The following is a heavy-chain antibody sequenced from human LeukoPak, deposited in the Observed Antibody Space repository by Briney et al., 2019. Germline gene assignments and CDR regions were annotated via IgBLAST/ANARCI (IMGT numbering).Heavy chain of an antibody. D-gene: IGHD1-1*01. CDR2: INSAESSP. V-gene: IGHV3-74*01. J-gene: IGHJ4*02. Sequence: GGSLRLSCAASGFTLSGYWMYWVRQAPGKGLVWVSRINSAESSPSYADAVKGRFPISRNNAKNTLCLQMNSLRAEDTAVYDCARVLLEREARWGQGTLVTVSS. CDR1: GFTLSGYW. CDR3: ARVLLEREAR.